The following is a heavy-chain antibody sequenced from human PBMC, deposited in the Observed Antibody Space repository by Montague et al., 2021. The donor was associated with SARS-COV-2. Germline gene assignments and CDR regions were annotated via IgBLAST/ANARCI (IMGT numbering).Heavy chain of an antibody. Sequence: SETLSLTCAVYGGSFSGYYWSWIRQPPGKGLEWIGEINHSGSTNYNPSLKSRVTISVDTSKNQFSLKLSSVTAADTAVYYCARAYSDYTLLFYYYYGMDVWGQGTTVTVSS. D-gene: IGHD4-11*01. CDR2: INHSGST. CDR1: GGSFSGYY. CDR3: ARAYSDYTLLFYYYYGMDV. J-gene: IGHJ6*02. V-gene: IGHV4-34*01.